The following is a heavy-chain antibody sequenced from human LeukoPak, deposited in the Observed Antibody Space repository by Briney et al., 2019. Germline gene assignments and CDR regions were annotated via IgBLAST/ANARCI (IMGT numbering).Heavy chain of an antibody. CDR3: ARATDSNGWLFDY. J-gene: IGHJ4*02. Sequence: SETLSLTCTVSGGSISSYYWSWSRQPPGKGLEWIGYINYSGSTNYTPPLKSRVTISVDTSRNQFSLKLTSVTAADTAVYYCARATDSNGWLFDYWGQGTLVTVSS. CDR1: GGSISSYY. V-gene: IGHV4-59*01. D-gene: IGHD6-19*01. CDR2: INYSGST.